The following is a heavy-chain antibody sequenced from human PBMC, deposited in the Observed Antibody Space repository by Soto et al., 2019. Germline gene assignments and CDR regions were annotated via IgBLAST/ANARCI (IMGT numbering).Heavy chain of an antibody. CDR2: IYHSGGT. V-gene: IGHV4-4*02. CDR3: ARVSRDPDYFDP. J-gene: IGHJ5*02. Sequence: SETLSLTCTVSGGAISSGYWWRWVRQPPGKGLEWIGEIYHSGGTNYSPSLKSRLTMSVDKSKKQLSLKLSSVTAADTAVYYCARVSRDPDYFDPWGQGTLVTVSS. CDR1: GGAISSGYW. D-gene: IGHD4-17*01.